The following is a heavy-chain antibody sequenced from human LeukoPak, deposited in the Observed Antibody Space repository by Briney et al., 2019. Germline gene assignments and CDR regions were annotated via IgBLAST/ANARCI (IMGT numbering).Heavy chain of an antibody. Sequence: PSETLSLTCTVSGYSISSGYYWGWIRQPPGKGLEWIGSIYHSGSTYYNPSLKSRVTISVDTSKNQFSLKLNSVTAADTAVYYCARSLDILTGYYSFPFDYWGQGTLVTVSS. J-gene: IGHJ4*02. CDR1: GYSISSGYY. D-gene: IGHD3-9*01. CDR2: IYHSGST. CDR3: ARSLDILTGYYSFPFDY. V-gene: IGHV4-38-2*02.